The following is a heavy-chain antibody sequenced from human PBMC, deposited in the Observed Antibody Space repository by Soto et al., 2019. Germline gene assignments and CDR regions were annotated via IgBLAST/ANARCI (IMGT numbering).Heavy chain of an antibody. CDR2: ISYDGSNK. Sequence: GGSLRLSCAASGFTFSSYAMHWVRQAPGKGLEWVAVISYDGSNKYYADSVKGRFTISRDNSKNTLYLQMNSLRAEDTAVYYCARSLRLGSGELTYYYYYGMDVWGQGTTVTVSS. D-gene: IGHD3-10*01. CDR1: GFTFSSYA. J-gene: IGHJ6*02. V-gene: IGHV3-30-3*01. CDR3: ARSLRLGSGELTYYYYYGMDV.